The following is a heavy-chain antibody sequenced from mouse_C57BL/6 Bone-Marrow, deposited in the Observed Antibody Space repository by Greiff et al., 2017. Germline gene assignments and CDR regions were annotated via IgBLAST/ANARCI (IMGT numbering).Heavy chain of an antibody. Sequence: QVTLKESGPGILQSSQTLSLTCSSSGFSLSTSGMGVSWIRQPSGKGLEWLAHIYWDDDKRYNPSLKSRLTISKDTSRNQIFLKITSVDTADTATYYCASYDYFYYYAMDYWGRGTSVTVSS. J-gene: IGHJ4*01. D-gene: IGHD2-4*01. CDR1: GFSLSTSGMG. V-gene: IGHV8-12*01. CDR3: ASYDYFYYYAMDY. CDR2: IYWDDDK.